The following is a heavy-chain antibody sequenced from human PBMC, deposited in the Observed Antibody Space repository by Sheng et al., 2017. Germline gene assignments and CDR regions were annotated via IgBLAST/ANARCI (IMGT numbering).Heavy chain of an antibody. CDR1: GFSLSTYGMR. J-gene: IGHJ4*02. CDR3: VRIHHSGSYYFDY. V-gene: IGHV2-70*04. CDR2: IDWDDDK. D-gene: IGHD1-26*01. Sequence: QVTLKESGPALVKPTQTLTLTCTFSGFSLSTYGMRVSWIRQPPGKALEWLAHIDWDDDKFYSTSLKTRLTISKDTSKNQVVLTMTNLDPVDTATYYCVRIHHSGSYYFDYWGQGTLVTVSS.